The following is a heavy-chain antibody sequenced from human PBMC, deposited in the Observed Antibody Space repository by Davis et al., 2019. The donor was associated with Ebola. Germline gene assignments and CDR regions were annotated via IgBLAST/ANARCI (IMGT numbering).Heavy chain of an antibody. D-gene: IGHD3-3*01. CDR2: IWYDGSNK. V-gene: IGHV3-33*01. J-gene: IGHJ6*02. Sequence: GGSLRLSCAASGFTFSSYGMHWVRQAPGKGLEWVAVIWYDGSNKYYADAVKGRFTISRDNSKNTLYLQMKSLRAEDTAVYYCARDPSITIFGVDLYYYYGMDVWGQGTTVTVSS. CDR1: GFTFSSYG. CDR3: ARDPSITIFGVDLYYYYGMDV.